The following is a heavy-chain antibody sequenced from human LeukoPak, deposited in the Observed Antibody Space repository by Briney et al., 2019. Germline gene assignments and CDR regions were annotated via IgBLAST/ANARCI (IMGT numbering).Heavy chain of an antibody. J-gene: IGHJ4*02. D-gene: IGHD3-10*01. CDR1: GYTFTGYY. V-gene: IGHV1-2*02. CDR3: ARPPYYYGSGSYFDY. Sequence: ASVKVSCKASGYTFTGYYMHWVRQAPGQGLEWMGWINPNSGGTNYAQKFQGRVTMTTDTSTSTAYMELRSLRSDDTAVYYCARPPYYYGSGSYFDYWGQGTLVTVSS. CDR2: INPNSGGT.